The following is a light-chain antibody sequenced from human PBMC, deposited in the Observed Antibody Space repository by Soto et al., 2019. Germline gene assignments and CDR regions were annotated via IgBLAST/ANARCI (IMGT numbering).Light chain of an antibody. CDR2: AAS. CDR1: QSISSY. Sequence: DIQMTQSPSSLSASVGDRVTITCRASQSISSYLNWYQQKPGKAPKLLIYAASSLQRGDPSRFSGSGSGTELTLTISSLQPEDFATYYCQQSYSTPPTFGQGTRLEI. J-gene: IGKJ5*01. V-gene: IGKV1-39*01. CDR3: QQSYSTPPT.